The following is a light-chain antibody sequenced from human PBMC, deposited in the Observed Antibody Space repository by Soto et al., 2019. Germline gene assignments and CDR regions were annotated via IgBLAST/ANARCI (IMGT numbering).Light chain of an antibody. CDR1: QSLLFSSKNKTY. CDR3: QQYYSDCFT. V-gene: IGKV4-1*01. CDR2: WAS. J-gene: IGKJ2*01. Sequence: DIVMTQSQDSLAVSLGERATISCKSSQSLLFSSKNKTYLTWYQHRPGKSPKMLIFWASARESGVPERFSGSGSETDFTLTISGLQPEDAAVYDGQQYYSDCFTFGQGTRLEIK.